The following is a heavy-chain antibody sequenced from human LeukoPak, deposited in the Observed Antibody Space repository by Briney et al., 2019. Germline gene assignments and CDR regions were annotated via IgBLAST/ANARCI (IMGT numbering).Heavy chain of an antibody. D-gene: IGHD3-22*01. V-gene: IGHV3-23*01. CDR1: GFTFSNAW. Sequence: GGSLRLSCAASGFTFSNAWMSWVRQAPGKGLEWVSAISGSGGSTYYADSVKGRFTISRDNSKNTLYLQMNSLRAEDTAVYYCAKESRTQLVVITTGLGYWGQGTLVTVSS. CDR2: ISGSGGST. J-gene: IGHJ4*02. CDR3: AKESRTQLVVITTGLGY.